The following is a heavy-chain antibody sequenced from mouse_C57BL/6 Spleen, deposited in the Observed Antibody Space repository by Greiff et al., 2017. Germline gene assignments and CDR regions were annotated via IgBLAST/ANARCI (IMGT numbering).Heavy chain of an antibody. J-gene: IGHJ3*01. CDR3: AGPGFYYYCPWFAY. CDR1: GFTFSDYG. V-gene: IGHV5-17*01. D-gene: IGHD1-1*01. Sequence: EVKLMESGGGLVKPGGSLKLSCAASGFTFSDYGMHWVRQAPEKGLEWVAYISSCSSTIYYAETVKGRFTISRDKAKNTLFLQMTSLRSEDTAMYYCAGPGFYYYCPWFAYWGQGTLVTVSA. CDR2: ISSCSSTI.